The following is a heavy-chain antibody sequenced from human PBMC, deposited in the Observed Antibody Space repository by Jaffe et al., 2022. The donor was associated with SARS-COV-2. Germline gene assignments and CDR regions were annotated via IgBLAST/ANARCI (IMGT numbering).Heavy chain of an antibody. CDR3: ARRTYDSGSYYSGRVTGAVSSFDY. V-gene: IGHV5-51*01. CDR1: GYNFPNYW. Sequence: EVQLVQSGAEVKKPGESLKISCKSSGYNFPNYWIGWVRQMPGKGLEWMGIIYPGDSDTRYSPSFRGQVTISADKSITTAYLQWSRLKASDTAMYYCARRTYDSGSYYSGRVTGAVSSFDYWGQGTLVTVSS. J-gene: IGHJ4*02. D-gene: IGHD3-22*01. CDR2: IYPGDSDT.